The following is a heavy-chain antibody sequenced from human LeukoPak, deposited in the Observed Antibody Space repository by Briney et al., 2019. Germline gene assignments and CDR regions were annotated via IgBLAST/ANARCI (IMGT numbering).Heavy chain of an antibody. CDR2: IKKDGGEK. CDR3: ARVYCSGGSCFEYFDY. J-gene: IGHJ4*02. V-gene: IGHV3-7*01. D-gene: IGHD2-15*01. CDR1: GFTFSSYW. Sequence: GGSLRLSCAASGFTFSSYWMSWVRQAPGKGLEWVANIKKDGGEKYYVDSVKGRFTISRDNAKKSLYLQMNSLRAEDTAVYYCARVYCSGGSCFEYFDYWGQGTLVTVSS.